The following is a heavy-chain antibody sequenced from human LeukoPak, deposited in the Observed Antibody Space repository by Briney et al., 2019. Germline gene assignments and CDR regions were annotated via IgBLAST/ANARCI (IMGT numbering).Heavy chain of an antibody. J-gene: IGHJ4*02. CDR3: AKDGYSSSCSY. Sequence: GRSLRLSCAASGFTFSRYGMHWVRQAPGKGLEWVAVISYDGSNKYYADSVKGRFTISRDNSKNTLYLQMNSLRAEDTAVYYCAKDGYSSSCSYWGQGTLVTVSS. CDR1: GFTFSRYG. V-gene: IGHV3-30*18. D-gene: IGHD6-13*01. CDR2: ISYDGSNK.